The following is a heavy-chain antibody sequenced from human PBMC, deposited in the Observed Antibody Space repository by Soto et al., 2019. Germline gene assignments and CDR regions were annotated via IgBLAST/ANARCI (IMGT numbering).Heavy chain of an antibody. CDR2: IKEDGSEK. J-gene: IGHJ4*02. V-gene: IGHV3-7*03. CDR1: GFNFSNYC. Sequence: GGSLRLSCATSGFNFSNYCMSWVRQAPGKGLEWVANIKEDGSEKYYEDSVKGRFTISRDNAKNTLSLQMNSLRVEDTAVYYCARGTAVAGHDYWGQGALVTVSS. D-gene: IGHD6-19*01. CDR3: ARGTAVAGHDY.